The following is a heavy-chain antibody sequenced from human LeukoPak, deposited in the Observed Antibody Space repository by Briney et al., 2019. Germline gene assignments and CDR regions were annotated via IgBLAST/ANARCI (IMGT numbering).Heavy chain of an antibody. D-gene: IGHD1-1*01. Sequence: GGSLILSCAASGFTFSSYEMNWVRQAPGKGLEWVSYISTSGSTKYYADSVKGRFTISRDNAKNSLFLQMNSVRAEDTAVYYCARGVPGDYWGQGTLVTVSS. J-gene: IGHJ4*02. CDR2: ISTSGSTK. CDR1: GFTFSSYE. CDR3: ARGVPGDY. V-gene: IGHV3-48*03.